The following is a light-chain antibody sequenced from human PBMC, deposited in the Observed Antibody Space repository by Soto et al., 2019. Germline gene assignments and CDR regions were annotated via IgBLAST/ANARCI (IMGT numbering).Light chain of an antibody. CDR1: QSVSSY. CDR2: DAS. CDR3: QQRRNWPLT. V-gene: IGKV3-11*01. J-gene: IGKJ5*01. Sequence: EIVFTQSPATLSLSPGERATLSCRASQSVSSYLAWYQQKPGQAPRLLIYDASNRATGIPARFSGSGSGTDFTLTISSLEPEDFAVYYCQQRRNWPLTFGGGTRLEIK.